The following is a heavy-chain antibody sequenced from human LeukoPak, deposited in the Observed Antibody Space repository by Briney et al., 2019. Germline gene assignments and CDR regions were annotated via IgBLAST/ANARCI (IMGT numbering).Heavy chain of an antibody. CDR2: IYTSGST. Sequence: SETLSLTCTVSGGSISSGSYYWSWIRRPAGKGLEWIGRIYTSGSTSYNPSLKSRVTISVDTSKNQFSLKLTSVTAADTAVYYCARVSSGSSYWTSPRPSDAFDIWGQGTMVTVSS. CDR1: GGSISSGSYY. D-gene: IGHD1-26*01. V-gene: IGHV4-61*02. J-gene: IGHJ3*02. CDR3: ARVSSGSSYWTSPRPSDAFDI.